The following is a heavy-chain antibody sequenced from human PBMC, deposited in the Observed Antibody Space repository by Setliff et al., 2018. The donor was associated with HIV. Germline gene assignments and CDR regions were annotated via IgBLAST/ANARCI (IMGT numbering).Heavy chain of an antibody. D-gene: IGHD3-10*01. V-gene: IGHV1-18*01. CDR3: ASEGITMVRGAIIRSAFDI. CDR1: GYTFTTYG. CDR2: ISVYNGNT. Sequence: ASVKVSCKASGYTFTTYGISWVRQAPGQGLEWMGWISVYNGNTHYGQKFQGRVIVTAETSTSTAYMELTSLRSDDTAVYYCASEGITMVRGAIIRSAFDIWGQGTMVTVSS. J-gene: IGHJ3*02.